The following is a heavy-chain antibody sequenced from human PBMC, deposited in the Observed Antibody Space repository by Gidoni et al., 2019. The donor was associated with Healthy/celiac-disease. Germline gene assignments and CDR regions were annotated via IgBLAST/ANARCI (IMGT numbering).Heavy chain of an antibody. Sequence: QVQLQQWGAGLLKPSETLSLTCAVYGGSFSGYYWSWIRQPPGKGLEWIGEINHSGSTNYNPSLKSRVTISVDTSKNQFSLNLSSVTAADTAVYYCARVDEVVVVAATDLYYYYGMDVWGQGTTVTVSS. CDR3: ARVDEVVVVAATDLYYYYGMDV. D-gene: IGHD2-15*01. CDR1: GGSFSGYY. J-gene: IGHJ6*02. V-gene: IGHV4-34*01. CDR2: INHSGST.